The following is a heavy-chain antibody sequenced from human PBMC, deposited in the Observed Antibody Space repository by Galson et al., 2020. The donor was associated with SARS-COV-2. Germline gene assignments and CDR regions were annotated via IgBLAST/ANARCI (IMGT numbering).Heavy chain of an antibody. J-gene: IGHJ5*02. CDR1: AFTFSDAH. Sequence: GGSLRLSCAASAFTFSDAHMTWIRQAPGKGLEWISYIKNRGDTIYYADSVKGRFTISRDNTKNLLYLQMNSLRVEDTAMYYCAREGWGSPDPWGQGTLVTVAT. V-gene: IGHV3-11*01. CDR2: IKNRGDTI. D-gene: IGHD3-16*01. CDR3: AREGWGSPDP.